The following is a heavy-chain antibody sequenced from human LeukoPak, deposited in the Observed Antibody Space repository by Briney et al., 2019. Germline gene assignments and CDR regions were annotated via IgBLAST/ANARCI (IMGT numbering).Heavy chain of an antibody. J-gene: IGHJ4*02. Sequence: SETLSLTCAVYGGSFSGYYWSWIRQPPGKGLEWIGEINHSGSTNYNPSLKSRVTISVDTSKNQFSLKLSSVTAADTAVYYCARIGVYYDILTGYYKGRSYYFDYWGPGTLVTVSS. CDR1: GGSFSGYY. CDR3: ARIGVYYDILTGYYKGRSYYFDY. D-gene: IGHD3-9*01. CDR2: INHSGST. V-gene: IGHV4-34*01.